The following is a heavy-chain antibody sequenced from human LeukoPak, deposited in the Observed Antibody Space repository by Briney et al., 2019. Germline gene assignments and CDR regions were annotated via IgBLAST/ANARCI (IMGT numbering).Heavy chain of an antibody. J-gene: IGHJ4*02. CDR1: GGSISSGSYY. D-gene: IGHD7-27*01. CDR2: IYTSGST. V-gene: IGHV4-61*02. CDR3: ASHPNRGAPFDY. Sequence: PSETLSLTCTVSGGSISSGSYYWSWIRQPAGKGLEWIGRIYTSGSTNYNPSLKSRVTISVDTSKNQFSLKLSSVTAADTAVYYCASHPNRGAPFDYWGQGTLVTVSS.